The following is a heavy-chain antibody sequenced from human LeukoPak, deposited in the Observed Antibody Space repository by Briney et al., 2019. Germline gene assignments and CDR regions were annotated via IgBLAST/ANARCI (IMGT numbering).Heavy chain of an antibody. CDR2: INSSGGST. D-gene: IGHD2-2*01. Sequence: ASVKVSCKPSLYTFTSYYMHWVRQAPGQGREWMGIINSSGGSTSYAQKFQGRVTMTRDTYTSTVYMELSSLRSEDTAVYYCAREEVVGYWASWYYFDYWGQGTLVTVSA. V-gene: IGHV1-46*01. CDR3: AREEVVGYWASWYYFDY. CDR1: LYTFTSYY. J-gene: IGHJ4*02.